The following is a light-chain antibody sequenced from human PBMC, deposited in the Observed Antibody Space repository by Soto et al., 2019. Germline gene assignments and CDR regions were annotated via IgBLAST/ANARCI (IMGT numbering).Light chain of an antibody. V-gene: IGKV3-15*01. CDR2: GAS. J-gene: IGKJ2*01. CDR3: QQYHNWPPQYT. CDR1: QTVASN. Sequence: EIVMTQSPATLSLSPGERATLSCRASQTVASNIAWYQQKPGQAPRLLIHGASTRATGVSAWFSGTGSGTEFTLTISSLQSEDFAVYYCQQYHNWPPQYTFGQGTRLQIK.